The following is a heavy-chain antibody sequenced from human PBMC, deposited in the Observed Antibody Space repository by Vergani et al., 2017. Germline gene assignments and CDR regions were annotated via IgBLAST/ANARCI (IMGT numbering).Heavy chain of an antibody. CDR3: ARDGAKIAKYYFDY. Sequence: EVQLVESGGGLVQPGGSLRLSCAASGFTFSSYDMHWVRQATGKGLEWVSAIGTAGDTYYPGSVKGRFTISRENAKNSLYLQMNSLRPEDTAIYYCARDGAKIAKYYFDYWGQGTLVTVSS. D-gene: IGHD6-13*01. V-gene: IGHV3-13*01. CDR2: IGTAGDT. CDR1: GFTFSSYD. J-gene: IGHJ4*02.